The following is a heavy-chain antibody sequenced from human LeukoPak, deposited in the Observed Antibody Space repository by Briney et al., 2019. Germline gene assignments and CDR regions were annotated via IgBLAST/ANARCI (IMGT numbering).Heavy chain of an antibody. D-gene: IGHD6-13*01. CDR1: DVSISNNY. V-gene: IGHV4-59*01. J-gene: IGHJ4*02. CDR2: ISYSGRT. CDR3: AREDSNSWYFEY. Sequence: PSETLSLTCAVSDVSISNNYWSWIRQPPGKGLEWLGYISYSGRTNYNPSLKRRVPISVDTSKNQVSLGMSSVTAADTAVYYCAREDSNSWYFEYWGQGTPVTVSS.